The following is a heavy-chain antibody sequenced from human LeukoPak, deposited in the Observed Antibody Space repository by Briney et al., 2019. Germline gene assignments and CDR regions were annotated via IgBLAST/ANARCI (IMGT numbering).Heavy chain of an antibody. J-gene: IGHJ6*02. CDR2: ISAYNGNT. CDR1: GYTFNGYY. CDR3: AADTPKYYYDSYGMDV. V-gene: IGHV1-18*04. Sequence: ASVKVSCKASGYTFNGYYMFWVRQAPGQGLEWMGWISAYNGNTNYAQKLQGRVTMTTDTSTSTAYMELSSLRSEDTAVYYCAADTPKYYYDSYGMDVWGQGTTVTVSS. D-gene: IGHD3-22*01.